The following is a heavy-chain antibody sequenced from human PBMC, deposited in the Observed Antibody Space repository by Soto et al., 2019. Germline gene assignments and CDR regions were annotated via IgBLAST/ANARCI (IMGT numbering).Heavy chain of an antibody. CDR2: IYATGTT. CDR1: GASISGFY. J-gene: IGHJ5*02. V-gene: IGHV4-4*07. Sequence: PSETLSLTCTASGASISGFYWSWIRKSAGKGLEWIGRIYATGTTDYNPSLMSRVMMSVDTSKKQFSLKLRSVTAADTVVYYCVRDGPKTFRDWLDPCRQVISVTAYS. CDR3: VRDGPKTFRDWLDP.